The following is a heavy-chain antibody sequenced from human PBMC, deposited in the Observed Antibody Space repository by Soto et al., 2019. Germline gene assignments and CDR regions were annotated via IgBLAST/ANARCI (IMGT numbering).Heavy chain of an antibody. CDR3: AKGSKFTIFSPNDY. CDR1: GFTFSTYA. V-gene: IGHV3-23*01. Sequence: VQLLESGGGLVQPGGSLRLSCAASGFTFSTYAMAWVRQAPGKGLEWVSALSGNSGTTYSADSVKGRFTISRDNFRNTLYLQMSSLRADDTALYYCAKGSKFTIFSPNDYWGQGTLVTVSS. J-gene: IGHJ4*02. D-gene: IGHD3-3*01. CDR2: LSGNSGTT.